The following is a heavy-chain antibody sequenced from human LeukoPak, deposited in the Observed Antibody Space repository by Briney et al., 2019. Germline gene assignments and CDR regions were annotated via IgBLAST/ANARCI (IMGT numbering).Heavy chain of an antibody. CDR1: GFTVSSNY. CDR3: ARTRPNSGYDRYYYYMDV. D-gene: IGHD5-12*01. Sequence: GGSLRLSCAASGFTVSSNYMSWVGKAPGKGLEWVSVIYRGGSTYYADSVKGRFTISRDTSKNTLYLKKNSLRAEDTAVYYCARTRPNSGYDRYYYYMDVWGKGTTVTVSS. CDR2: IYRGGST. J-gene: IGHJ6*03. V-gene: IGHV3-53*01.